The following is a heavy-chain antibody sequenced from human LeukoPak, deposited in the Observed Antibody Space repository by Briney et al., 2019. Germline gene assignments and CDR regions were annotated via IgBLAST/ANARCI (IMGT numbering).Heavy chain of an antibody. CDR2: IWYDGSIK. CDR3: ARREAYYSDSSGSYYYYHGMDV. D-gene: IGHD3-22*01. J-gene: IGHJ6*02. CDR1: GFTFSSYG. V-gene: IGHV3-33*08. Sequence: PGGSLRLSCAASGFTFSSYGMHWVRQAPGKGLEWVAVIWYDGSIKDYADSVKGRFTISRDNSKNTMYLQMNSLRAEDTAVYYCARREAYYSDSSGSYYYYHGMDVWGQGTTVTVSS.